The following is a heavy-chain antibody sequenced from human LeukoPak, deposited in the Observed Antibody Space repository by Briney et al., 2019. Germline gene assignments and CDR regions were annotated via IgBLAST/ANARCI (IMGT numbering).Heavy chain of an antibody. V-gene: IGHV4-39*01. CDR3: ARQDIWFGELVV. D-gene: IGHD3-10*01. CDR2: ISDSGST. J-gene: IGHJ6*02. CDR1: GGSISRSSYY. Sequence: SQTLSLTCIVSGGSISRSSYYWGWLRQPPGKGLEWIGTISDSGSTYYSPSLKSRVTISVDTSKNQFSLKLRFVTAADTAVYYCARQDIWFGELVVWGQGTTVTVSS.